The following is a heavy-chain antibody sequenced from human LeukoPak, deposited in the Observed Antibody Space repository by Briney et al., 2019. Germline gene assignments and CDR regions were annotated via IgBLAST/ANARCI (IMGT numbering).Heavy chain of an antibody. D-gene: IGHD2-2*01. CDR1: GGTFSSYA. J-gene: IGHJ4*02. CDR3: ASKYCSSTSCYFGVFLDY. Sequence: GASVKVSCKASGGTFSSYAISWVRQAPVQGLEWMGGIIPIFGTANYAQKFQGRVTITTDESTSTAYMELSSLRSEDTAVYYCASKYCSSTSCYFGVFLDYWGQGTLVTVSS. CDR2: IIPIFGTA. V-gene: IGHV1-69*05.